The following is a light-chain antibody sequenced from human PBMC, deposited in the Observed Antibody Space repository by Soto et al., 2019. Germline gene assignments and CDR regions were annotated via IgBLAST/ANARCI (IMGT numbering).Light chain of an antibody. Sequence: QSVLTQPPAASGSPGQSVTISCTGTSSDVGGYKYVSWYQQHPGNAPKLLIYEVSQRPSGVPDRFSGSKSGNTASLTVSGLQAEDEADYYCSSHAGSNTGVLGGGTKLNVL. CDR1: SSDVGGYKY. J-gene: IGLJ3*02. CDR3: SSHAGSNTGV. CDR2: EVS. V-gene: IGLV2-8*01.